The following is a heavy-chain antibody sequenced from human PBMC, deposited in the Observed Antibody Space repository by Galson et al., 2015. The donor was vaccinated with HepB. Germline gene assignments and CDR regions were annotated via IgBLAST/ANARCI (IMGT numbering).Heavy chain of an antibody. CDR3: AREGVTGDFFSDY. Sequence: SVKVSCKASGYTFTSYDINWVRQATGQGLEWMGWVNPDSGNTGYAQKFQGRVTMTRNTSISTAYMELSSLRSEDTAVYYCAREGVTGDFFSDYWGQGTLVTVSS. V-gene: IGHV1-8*01. D-gene: IGHD7-27*01. CDR1: GYTFTSYD. CDR2: VNPDSGNT. J-gene: IGHJ4*02.